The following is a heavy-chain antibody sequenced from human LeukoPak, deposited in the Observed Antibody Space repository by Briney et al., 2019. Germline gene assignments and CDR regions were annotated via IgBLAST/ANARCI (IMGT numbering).Heavy chain of an antibody. D-gene: IGHD6-6*01. CDR3: ARDQTPPYSSSARPYYYMDV. CDR1: GYTFTSYY. J-gene: IGHJ6*03. Sequence: GASVKVSCKASGYTFTSYYMHWGRQAPGQGLEWMGIINPSGGSTSYAQKFQGRVTMTRDMSTSTVYMELSSLRSEDTAVYYCARDQTPPYSSSARPYYYMDVWGKGTTVTVSS. V-gene: IGHV1-46*01. CDR2: INPSGGST.